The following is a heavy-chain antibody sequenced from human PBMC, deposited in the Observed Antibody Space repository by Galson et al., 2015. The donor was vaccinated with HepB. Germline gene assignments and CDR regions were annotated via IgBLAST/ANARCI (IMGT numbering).Heavy chain of an antibody. D-gene: IGHD1-26*01. CDR2: IDWDDDK. CDR1: GFSLSTSGMR. Sequence: PALVKPAQTLTLTCTFSGFSLSTSGMRVSWIRQPPGKALEWLARIDWDDDKYYSTSLKTRLTISKDTSKNQVFLTMTNMAPVDTATYYCARTPLVGATHFDNWGQGTLVTVSS. CDR3: ARTPLVGATHFDN. J-gene: IGHJ4*02. V-gene: IGHV2-70*04.